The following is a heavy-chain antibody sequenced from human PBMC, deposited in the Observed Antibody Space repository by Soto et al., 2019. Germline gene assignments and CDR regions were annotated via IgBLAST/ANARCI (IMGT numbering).Heavy chain of an antibody. D-gene: IGHD2-2*01. V-gene: IGHV3-43*01. CDR3: AKDIRPFRLSSPFYYYGMDV. Sequence: GGSLRLSCAASGFTFDDYTMHWVRQAPGKGLEWVSLISWDGGSTYYADSMKGRFTISRDNSKNSLYLQMNSLRTEDTALYYCAKDIRPFRLSSPFYYYGMDVWGQGTTVTVSS. CDR1: GFTFDDYT. CDR2: ISWDGGST. J-gene: IGHJ6*02.